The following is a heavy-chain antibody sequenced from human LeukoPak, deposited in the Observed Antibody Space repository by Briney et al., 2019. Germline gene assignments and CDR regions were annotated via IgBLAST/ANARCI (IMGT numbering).Heavy chain of an antibody. CDR1: GSSLSSYW. Sequence: PGGSLRLSCAASGSSLSSYWMHWVRQAPGKGLVWVLRVNGDGSRTSYADSVKGRFTISRDDAKNTLYLQMNSLRAEDTAVYYCAREGYFDSSGYDFGYWGQGTLVTVSS. D-gene: IGHD3-22*01. J-gene: IGHJ4*02. V-gene: IGHV3-74*01. CDR2: VNGDGSRT. CDR3: AREGYFDSSGYDFGY.